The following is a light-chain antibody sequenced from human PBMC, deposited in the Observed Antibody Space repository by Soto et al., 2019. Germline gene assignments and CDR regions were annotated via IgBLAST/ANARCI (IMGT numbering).Light chain of an antibody. CDR2: RND. CDR1: SSNIGRNH. CDR3: AAWDDSLSVL. Sequence: QSVLTQPPSASGTPGQRVTISCSGGSSNIGRNHVYWYQQLPGTAPKLLIYRNDQRPSGVPDRFSGSKSGTSASLAISGLRSEDEADYFCAAWDDSLSVLFGGGTKVTVL. V-gene: IGLV1-47*01. J-gene: IGLJ2*01.